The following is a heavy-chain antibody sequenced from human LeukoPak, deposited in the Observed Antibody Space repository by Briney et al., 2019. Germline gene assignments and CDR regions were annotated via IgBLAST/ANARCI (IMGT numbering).Heavy chain of an antibody. CDR3: ARDQGFETSTAARGDY. J-gene: IGHJ4*02. CDR2: ISAYNGNT. D-gene: IGHD6-6*01. CDR1: GYTFTSYG. V-gene: IGHV1-18*01. Sequence: ASVKVSCKASGYTFTSYGISWVRQAPGQGLEWMGWISAYNGNTNYAQKLQGRVTMTTDTSTSTAYMELRSLRSDDTAVYYCARDQGFETSTAARGDYWGQGTLVTVSS.